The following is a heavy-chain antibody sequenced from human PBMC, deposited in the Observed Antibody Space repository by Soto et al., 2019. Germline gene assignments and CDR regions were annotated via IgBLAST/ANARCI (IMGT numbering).Heavy chain of an antibody. V-gene: IGHV3-21*01. D-gene: IGHD2-2*01. CDR3: ARILYCSSTSCYLYGMDV. CDR1: GFTFSSYS. CDR2: ISSSSSYI. J-gene: IGHJ6*02. Sequence: GGSLRLSCAASGFTFSSYSMNWVRQAPGKGLEWVSSISSSSSYIYYADSVKGRFTISRDNAKNSLYLQMNSLRAEDTAVYYCARILYCSSTSCYLYGMDVWGQGTTVTV.